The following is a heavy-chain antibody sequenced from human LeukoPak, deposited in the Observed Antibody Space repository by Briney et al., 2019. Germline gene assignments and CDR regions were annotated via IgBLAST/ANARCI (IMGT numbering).Heavy chain of an antibody. V-gene: IGHV1-2*02. CDR1: GGTFSSYA. D-gene: IGHD1-14*01. Sequence: ASVKVSCKASGGTFSSYAISWVRQAPGQGLEWMGWINPNSGGTNYAQKFQGRVTMTRDTSISTAYMELSRLRSDDTAVYYCARVARTGLAYYYGMDVWGQGTTVTVSS. CDR3: ARVARTGLAYYYGMDV. J-gene: IGHJ6*02. CDR2: INPNSGGT.